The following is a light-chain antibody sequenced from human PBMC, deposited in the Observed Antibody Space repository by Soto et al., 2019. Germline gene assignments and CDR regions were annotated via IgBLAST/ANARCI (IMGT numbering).Light chain of an antibody. CDR2: EVV. Sequence: QSPPTQPPSASGSPGQSVTISCTGTKNDIGVYDFVSWYQHHPGKAPRLIIYEVVQRPSGVPDRFSGSKSGTSASLTITGLQAEDEADYYCQSYGDSLSGYVFGTGTKVTVL. CDR1: KNDIGVYDF. CDR3: QSYGDSLSGYV. V-gene: IGLV2-8*01. J-gene: IGLJ1*01.